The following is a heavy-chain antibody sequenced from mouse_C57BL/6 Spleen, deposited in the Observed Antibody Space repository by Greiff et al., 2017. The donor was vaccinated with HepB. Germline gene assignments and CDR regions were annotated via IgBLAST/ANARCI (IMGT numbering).Heavy chain of an antibody. CDR3: AREEEDYDYAVWFAY. V-gene: IGHV1-81*01. J-gene: IGHJ3*01. CDR1: GYTFTSYG. D-gene: IGHD2-4*01. Sequence: LVESGAELARPGASVKLSCKASGYTFTSYGISWVKQRTGQGLEWIGEIYPRSGDTYYNEKFKGKATLTADKSSSTAYMVLRSLTSEDSAVYVCAREEEDYDYAVWFAYWGQGTLVTVSA. CDR2: IYPRSGDT.